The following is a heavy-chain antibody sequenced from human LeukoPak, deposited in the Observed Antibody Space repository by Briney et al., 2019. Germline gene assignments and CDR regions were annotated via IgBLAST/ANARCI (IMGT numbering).Heavy chain of an antibody. CDR2: IYYSGST. Sequence: ASETLSLTCTVSGGSISSYYWSWIRQPPGKGLEWIGYIYYSGSTNYNPSLKSRVTISVDTSKNQFSLKLSSVTAADTAVYYCARGAVVVPAAMGTSNWFDPWGKGTLVTVSS. J-gene: IGHJ5*02. CDR3: ARGAVVVPAAMGTSNWFDP. V-gene: IGHV4-59*01. CDR1: GGSISSYY. D-gene: IGHD2-2*01.